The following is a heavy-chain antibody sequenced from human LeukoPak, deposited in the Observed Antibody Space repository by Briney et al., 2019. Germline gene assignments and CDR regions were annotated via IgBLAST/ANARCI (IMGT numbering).Heavy chain of an antibody. CDR2: IYSDGST. D-gene: IGHD3-10*01. Sequence: TGGSLRLSCAASGFIVSGDFMSWVRQAPGKGLEWVSVIYSDGSTYYADFVKGRFTISRDNSKNTLDLQMTGLRAEDTAVYYCASITLHGMDVWGQGTTVTVSS. CDR1: GFIVSGDF. CDR3: ASITLHGMDV. V-gene: IGHV3-53*01. J-gene: IGHJ6*02.